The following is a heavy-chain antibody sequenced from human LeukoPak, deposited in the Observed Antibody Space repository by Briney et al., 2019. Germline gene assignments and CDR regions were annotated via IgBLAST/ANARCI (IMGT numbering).Heavy chain of an antibody. J-gene: IGHJ4*02. CDR3: AKDGYYYGSGSYQGY. CDR1: GFTFSSYG. D-gene: IGHD3-10*01. CDR2: IRYDGSNK. Sequence: PGGSLRLSCAASGFTFSSYGMHWVRQAPGKGLEWVAFIRYDGSNKYYADSVKGRFTISRDNSKNTLYLQMNSLRAEDTAVYYCAKDGYYYGSGSYQGYWGQGTLVTVSS. V-gene: IGHV3-30*02.